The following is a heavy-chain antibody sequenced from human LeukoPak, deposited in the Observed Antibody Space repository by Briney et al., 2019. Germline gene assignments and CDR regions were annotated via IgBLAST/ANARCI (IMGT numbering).Heavy chain of an antibody. Sequence: GASVKVSCKASGYTFAGYYMHWVRHAPAQGLEWMGWIYPSGDTNYAQKRKDRVTMTRDTSINTAYLELSRLSSHDTAVYYCARGSDYCSSTDCYSNWFYPWGQGTLVTVSS. V-gene: IGHV1-2*02. CDR3: ARGSDYCSSTDCYSNWFYP. D-gene: IGHD2-2*01. J-gene: IGHJ5*02. CDR1: GYTFAGYY. CDR2: IYPSGDT.